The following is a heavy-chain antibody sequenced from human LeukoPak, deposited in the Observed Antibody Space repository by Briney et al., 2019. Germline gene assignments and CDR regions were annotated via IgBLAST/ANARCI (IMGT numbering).Heavy chain of an antibody. CDR2: ISAYNGNT. Sequence: ASVKASCKASGYTFTSYGISWVRQAPGQGPEWMGWISAYNGNTNYAQKLQGRVTMTTDTSTSTAYMELRSLRSDDTAVYYCARWAKGGYDWEDAFDIWGQGTMVTVSS. J-gene: IGHJ3*02. CDR1: GYTFTSYG. D-gene: IGHD5-12*01. CDR3: ARWAKGGYDWEDAFDI. V-gene: IGHV1-18*01.